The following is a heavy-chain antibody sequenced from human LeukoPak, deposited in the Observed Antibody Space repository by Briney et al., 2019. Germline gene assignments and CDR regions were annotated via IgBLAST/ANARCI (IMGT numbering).Heavy chain of an antibody. CDR1: GFTFSTYS. CDR2: IRSSGTTT. Sequence: GSLRLSCAASGFTFSTYSMNWVRQAPGRGLEWLSYIRSSGTTTYYADSVKGRFTISRDNAKNLLFLQMNSLRAEDTAVYYCAKVLGGSVVTPPFDYWGQGTLVTVSS. D-gene: IGHD4-23*01. CDR3: AKVLGGSVVTPPFDY. J-gene: IGHJ4*02. V-gene: IGHV3-48*04.